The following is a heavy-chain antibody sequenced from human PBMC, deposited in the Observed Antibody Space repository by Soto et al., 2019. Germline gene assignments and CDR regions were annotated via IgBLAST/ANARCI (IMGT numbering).Heavy chain of an antibody. D-gene: IGHD3-22*01. CDR2: IWYDGSNK. V-gene: IGHV3-33*01. CDR3: AREGLRYDGTDYYGNYFDH. CDR1: GFTFSSYG. J-gene: IGHJ4*02. Sequence: PGGSLRLSCAASGFTFSSYGMHWVRQAPGKGLEWVAVIWYDGSNKYYADSVKGRFTISRDNAKNSLYLQMNSLRDEDTAVYFCAREGLRYDGTDYYGNYFDHWGRGTLVTVSS.